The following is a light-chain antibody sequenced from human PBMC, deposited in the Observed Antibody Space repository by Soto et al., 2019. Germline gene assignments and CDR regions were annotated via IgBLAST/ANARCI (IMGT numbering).Light chain of an antibody. J-gene: IGKJ4*01. CDR3: QQRSQWPLT. CDR1: LRVDSY. V-gene: IGKV3-11*01. Sequence: EIVLTQSPATLSLSPGERATLSCGASLRVDSYLACYQHKYGQAPRILIYDASRRATGIPARFTGSGSGTDFTLTISSLEPEDFAVYYCQQRSQWPLTFGGGTKVEI. CDR2: DAS.